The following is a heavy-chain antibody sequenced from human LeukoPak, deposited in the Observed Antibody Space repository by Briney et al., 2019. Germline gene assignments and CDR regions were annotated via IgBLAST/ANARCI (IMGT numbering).Heavy chain of an antibody. J-gene: IGHJ4*02. CDR3: ARGQTAGDILTGYYFDY. D-gene: IGHD3-9*01. Sequence: SETLSLTCTVSGYSISSGYYWGWIRQPPGKGLEWIGSIYHSGSTYYNPSLKSRVTISVDTSKNQFSLKLSSVTAADTAVYYCARGQTAGDILTGYYFDYWGQGTLVTVSS. V-gene: IGHV4-38-2*02. CDR2: IYHSGST. CDR1: GYSISSGYY.